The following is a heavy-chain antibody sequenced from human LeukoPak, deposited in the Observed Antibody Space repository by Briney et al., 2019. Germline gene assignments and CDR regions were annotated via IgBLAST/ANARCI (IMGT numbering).Heavy chain of an antibody. V-gene: IGHV4-34*01. CDR2: IDHSGST. Sequence: SETLSLTCAVYGGSFSGYYWSWIRQPPGKGLEWIGEIDHSGSTNYNPSLKSRVTISVDTSKNQLSLKLSSVTAADTAVYYCARVGKMVRGVIISLPFDYWGQGTLVTVSS. J-gene: IGHJ4*02. CDR3: ARVGKMVRGVIISLPFDY. CDR1: GGSFSGYY. D-gene: IGHD3-10*01.